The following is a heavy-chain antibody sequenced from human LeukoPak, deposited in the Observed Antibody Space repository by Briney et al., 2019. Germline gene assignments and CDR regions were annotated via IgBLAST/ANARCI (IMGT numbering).Heavy chain of an antibody. CDR3: AKTRNGYTTEYLQH. Sequence: GSLRLSCAASGFTFSSYAMSWVRQAPGKGLEWVSAISGSGGSTYYADSVKGRFTISRDNSKNTLYLQMNSLRAEDTAVYYCAKTRNGYTTEYLQHWGQGTLVIVSS. V-gene: IGHV3-23*01. J-gene: IGHJ1*01. CDR2: ISGSGGST. D-gene: IGHD5-24*01. CDR1: GFTFSSYA.